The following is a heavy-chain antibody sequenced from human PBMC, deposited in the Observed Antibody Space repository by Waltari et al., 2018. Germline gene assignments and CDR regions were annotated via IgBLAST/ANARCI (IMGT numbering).Heavy chain of an antibody. CDR1: SSSISSGNY. Sequence: QVHLQESGPGLEKPSETLALTCAVPSSSISSGNYWGWLRQPLGKGQERIGSSYSSGSYYYNTSLKSEITMSLDMSKNQFSLELNSVTAADTAVYYCTRAGLVANNLGSFDYWGQGTLVTASS. CDR3: TRAGLVANNLGSFDY. D-gene: IGHD2-15*01. J-gene: IGHJ4*02. CDR2: SYSSGSY. V-gene: IGHV4-38-2*01.